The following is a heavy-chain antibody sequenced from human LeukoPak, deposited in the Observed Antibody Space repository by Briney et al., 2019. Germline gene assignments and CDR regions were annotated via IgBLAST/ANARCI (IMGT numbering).Heavy chain of an antibody. Sequence: ASVKVSCKASGYTFTGYYMHWVRQAPGQGLEGMGWINPNSGGTNYAQRFQGRVTITRERAKKKAYRGLSRLRSDDTAVYYCARTYYYYMDVWGKGTTVTVSS. V-gene: IGHV1-2*02. CDR3: ARTYYYYMDV. CDR2: INPNSGGT. CDR1: GYTFTGYY. J-gene: IGHJ6*03.